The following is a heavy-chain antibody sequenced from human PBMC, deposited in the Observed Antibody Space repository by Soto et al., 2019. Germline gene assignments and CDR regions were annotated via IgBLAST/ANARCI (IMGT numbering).Heavy chain of an antibody. CDR1: GPTFIAYY. V-gene: IGHV1-2*02. J-gene: IGHJ4*02. D-gene: IGHD5-12*01. CDR2: INPKSGGT. Sequence: QLVQSGAEVKKPGASMKVSCRTSGPTFIAYYIHWVRQVPGQGLERMGWINPKSGGTTYGQKFLGRVNTTRDASIKTASMELNRLPSDDTAVYYSARVSVDVPEWGQGTLLTVSS. CDR3: ARVSVDVPE.